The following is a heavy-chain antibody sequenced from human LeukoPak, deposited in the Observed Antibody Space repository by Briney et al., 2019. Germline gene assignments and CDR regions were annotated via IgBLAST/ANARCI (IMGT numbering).Heavy chain of an antibody. V-gene: IGHV1-2*02. CDR3: ARDHGRSSSAWPAGY. CDR2: INPDSGGT. CDR1: GYTFTDYY. Sequence: ASVKVSCKASGYTFTDYYMHWVRQAPGQGLEWMGWINPDSGGTKYAQKFQGRVTMTGDTSIGTAYMELSSLRSDDTAVYYCARDHGRSSSAWPAGYWGQGTLVTVSS. D-gene: IGHD6-19*01. J-gene: IGHJ4*02.